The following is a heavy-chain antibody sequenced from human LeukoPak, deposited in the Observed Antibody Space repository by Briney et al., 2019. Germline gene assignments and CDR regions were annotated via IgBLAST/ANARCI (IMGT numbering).Heavy chain of an antibody. CDR1: GFTFSSYA. D-gene: IGHD3-22*01. CDR3: AKDSYYDSSGYPYYFDY. V-gene: IGHV3-23*01. Sequence: GGSLRLSCAAPGFTFSSYAMSWVRQAPGKELEWVSAISGSGGSTYYADSVKGRFTISRDNSKNTLYLQMNSLRAEDTAVYYCAKDSYYDSSGYPYYFDYWGQGTLVTVSS. CDR2: ISGSGGST. J-gene: IGHJ4*02.